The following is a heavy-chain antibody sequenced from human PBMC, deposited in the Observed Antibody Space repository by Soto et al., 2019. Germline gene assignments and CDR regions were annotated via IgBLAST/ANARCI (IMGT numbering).Heavy chain of an antibody. CDR1: SGSIFTTNW. V-gene: IGHV4-4*02. CDR3: ARKPDVATAKVGGGYVFDV. J-gene: IGHJ3*01. D-gene: IGHD3-16*01. Sequence: QVQLQESGPGLVKPSGTLSLTCAASSGSIFTTNWWSWVRRSPGRGLQWIGDIYHSGSPKYNPSLKSRVSISIDKSKDRFFLNLTSVTAADTAVYYCARKPDVATAKVGGGYVFDVWGQGTMVTVSS. CDR2: IYHSGSP.